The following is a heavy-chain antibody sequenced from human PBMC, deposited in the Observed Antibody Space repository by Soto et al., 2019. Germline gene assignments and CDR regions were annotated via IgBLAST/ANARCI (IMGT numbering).Heavy chain of an antibody. CDR3: ASPAGIAAEGETT. CDR1: GFTFSSYA. Sequence: QVQLVESGGGVVQPGRSLRLSCAASGFTFSSYAMHWVRQAPGKGLEWVAVISYDGSNKYYADSVKGRFTISRDNSKNTLYLQMNSLRAEDTAVYYCASPAGIAAEGETTWGQGTLVTVSS. J-gene: IGHJ4*02. CDR2: ISYDGSNK. D-gene: IGHD6-13*01. V-gene: IGHV3-30-3*01.